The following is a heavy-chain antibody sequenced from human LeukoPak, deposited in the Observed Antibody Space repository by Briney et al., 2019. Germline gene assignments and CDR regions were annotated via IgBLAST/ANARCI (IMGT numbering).Heavy chain of an antibody. CDR2: IIPVFGTA. CDR1: GGTFSSYA. D-gene: IGHD4-17*01. J-gene: IGHJ6*02. V-gene: IGHV1-69*13. Sequence: ASVKVSCKASGGTFSSYAISWVRQAPGQGLEWMGGIIPVFGTANYAQKFQGRVTITADESTSTAYMELSSLRSEDTAVYYCARDKLAVDGDYLGYYYYYGMDVWGQGTTVTVSS. CDR3: ARDKLAVDGDYLGYYYYYGMDV.